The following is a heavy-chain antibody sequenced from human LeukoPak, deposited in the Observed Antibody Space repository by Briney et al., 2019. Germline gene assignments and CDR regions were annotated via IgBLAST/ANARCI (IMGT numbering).Heavy chain of an antibody. Sequence: GGSLRLSCAASGFTFSSYGMLWVRQAPGKGLEWVSSISSSSTYIYYADSVKGRFTISRDNAKKSLYLQMNSLRAEDTAVYYCAREYTALGFDYWGQGTLVTVSS. V-gene: IGHV3-21*01. J-gene: IGHJ4*02. CDR3: AREYTALGFDY. D-gene: IGHD5-18*01. CDR2: ISSSSTYI. CDR1: GFTFSSYG.